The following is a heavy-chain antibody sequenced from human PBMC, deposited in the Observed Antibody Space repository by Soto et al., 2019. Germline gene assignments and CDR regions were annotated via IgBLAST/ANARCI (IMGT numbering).Heavy chain of an antibody. Sequence: QVQLVQSGAEVKKPGSSVKVSCKASGGTFSSYAISWVRQAPGQGLEWMGGIIPIFGTANSAQKFQGRVTITADESTSTAYMELSSLRSEDTAVYYCARVAGYSSVWRYWDFDLWGRGTLVTVSS. CDR1: GGTFSSYA. CDR2: IIPIFGTA. J-gene: IGHJ2*01. V-gene: IGHV1-69*01. CDR3: ARVAGYSSVWRYWDFDL. D-gene: IGHD6-19*01.